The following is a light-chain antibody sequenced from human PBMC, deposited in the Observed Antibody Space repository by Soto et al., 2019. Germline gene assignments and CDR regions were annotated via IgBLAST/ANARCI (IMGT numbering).Light chain of an antibody. CDR3: QQYGSSPPYT. Sequence: EIVLTQSPGTLSLSPGKRATLSARPGQSVTSSYLPGYQQNPGQAPSLLIYGASSRATGIPDRFSGSGSGTEFSLTISRLEPEDFAVYYCQQYGSSPPYTFGQGTKLEIK. V-gene: IGKV3-20*01. CDR1: QSVTSSY. J-gene: IGKJ2*01. CDR2: GAS.